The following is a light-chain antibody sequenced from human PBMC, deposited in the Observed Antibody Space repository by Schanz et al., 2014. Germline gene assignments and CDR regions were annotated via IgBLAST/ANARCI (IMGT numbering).Light chain of an antibody. CDR1: QSVSSNY. CDR2: GAS. J-gene: IGKJ3*01. V-gene: IGKV3-20*01. CDR3: QHYYTTPFT. Sequence: EIVLTQSPGTLSLSPGERATLSCRASQSVSSNYLAWYQQKPGQAPRLLIYGASTRATGIPARFSGSGSGTDFTLTISSLQAEDVAVYYCQHYYTTPFTFGPGTKVEIK.